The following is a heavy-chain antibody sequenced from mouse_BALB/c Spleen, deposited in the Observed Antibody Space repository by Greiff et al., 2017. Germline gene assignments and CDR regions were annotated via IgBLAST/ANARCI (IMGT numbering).Heavy chain of an antibody. J-gene: IGHJ1*01. CDR1: GYSITSDYA. Sequence: EVKLQESGPGLVKPSQSLSLTCTVTGYSITSDYAWNWIRQFPGNKLEWMGYISYSGSTSYNPSLKSRISITRDTSKNQFFLQLNSVTTEDTATYYCAQEVNGLDWYFDVWGAGTTVTVSS. CDR3: AQEVNGLDWYFDV. V-gene: IGHV3-2*02. D-gene: IGHD1-2*01. CDR2: ISYSGST.